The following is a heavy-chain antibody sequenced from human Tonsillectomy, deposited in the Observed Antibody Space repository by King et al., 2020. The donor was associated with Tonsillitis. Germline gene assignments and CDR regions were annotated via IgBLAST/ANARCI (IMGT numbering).Heavy chain of an antibody. CDR2: IYYSGST. J-gene: IGHJ4*02. CDR3: ARGPYYYDSSGYSYYFDY. Sequence: QLQESGPGLVKPSQTLSLTCTVSGGSISSGDYYWSWIRQPPGKGLEWIGYIYYSGSTYYNPSLKSRVTISVGTSKNQFSLKLSSVTAADTAVYYCARGPYYYDSSGYSYYFDYWGQGTLVTVSS. CDR1: GGSISSGDYY. V-gene: IGHV4-30-4*01. D-gene: IGHD3-22*01.